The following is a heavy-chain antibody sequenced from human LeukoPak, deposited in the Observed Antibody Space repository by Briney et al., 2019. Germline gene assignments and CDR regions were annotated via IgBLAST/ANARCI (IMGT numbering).Heavy chain of an antibody. CDR1: GFTLSSYW. J-gene: IGHJ3*02. Sequence: GRSLRLSCAPSGFTLSSYWTHWVRQAPGKGLVWVSRITSDGSTTSYADSVKGRFTISRDNAKNTLYLQMNSLRVEDTAVYYCARGNSHAFDIWGQGTMVTVSS. V-gene: IGHV3-74*01. D-gene: IGHD3-10*01. CDR3: ARGNSHAFDI. CDR2: ITSDGSTT.